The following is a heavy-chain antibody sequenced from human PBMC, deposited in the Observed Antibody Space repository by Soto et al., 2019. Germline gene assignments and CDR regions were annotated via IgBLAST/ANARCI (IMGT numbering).Heavy chain of an antibody. J-gene: IGHJ4*02. Sequence: PGGSLRLSCAASGFTFSSYGMHWVRQAPGKRLEWVAVISYDGSNKYYADSVKGRFTISRDNSKNTLYLQMNSLRAEDTAVYYCAKEAYYDILTGSAIDYWGQGTLVTVSS. V-gene: IGHV3-30*18. CDR3: AKEAYYDILTGSAIDY. CDR2: ISYDGSNK. CDR1: GFTFSSYG. D-gene: IGHD3-9*01.